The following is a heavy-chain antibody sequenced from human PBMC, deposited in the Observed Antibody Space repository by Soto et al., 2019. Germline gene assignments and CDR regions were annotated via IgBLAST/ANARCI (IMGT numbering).Heavy chain of an antibody. J-gene: IGHJ4*02. CDR2: IIHMFGTA. CDR1: GGTFSTYA. Sequence: QVQLVQSGAEVKKPESSVKVSCKAPGGTFSTYAISWVRQAPGQGLEWMGGIIHMFGTANYAQRFQDRVTITADESTNTVYMELSSPRSEDTAVYFCASGIQLWLRRINNGYSGWGQGTLVTVSS. D-gene: IGHD5-18*01. V-gene: IGHV1-69*12. CDR3: ASGIQLWLRRINNGYSG.